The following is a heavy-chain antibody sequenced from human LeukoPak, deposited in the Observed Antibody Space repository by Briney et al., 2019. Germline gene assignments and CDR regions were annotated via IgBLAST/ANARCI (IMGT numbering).Heavy chain of an antibody. V-gene: IGHV3-23*01. CDR3: AKGYCSSTSCYLIFDY. J-gene: IGHJ4*02. CDR2: ISGSGGST. CDR1: GFTFSSYA. Sequence: PGGSLRLSCAASGFTFSSYAMSWVRQAPGKGLEWVSAISGSGGSTYYADSVKGRFTISRDNSKNTLYLQMNSLRAEDTAVYYCAKGYCSSTSCYLIFDYWGQGTLVTVSS. D-gene: IGHD2-2*01.